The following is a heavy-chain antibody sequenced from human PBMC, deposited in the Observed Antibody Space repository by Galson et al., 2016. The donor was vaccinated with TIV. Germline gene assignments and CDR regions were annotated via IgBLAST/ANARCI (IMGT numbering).Heavy chain of an antibody. CDR2: INPASGST. CDR3: ARAKACGGAYYYFDY. V-gene: IGHV1-46*04. CDR1: GYKFTAYY. Sequence: SVKVSCKASGYKFTAYYLYWVRQVPGQGLEWMGLINPASGSTNYAQQLQGRVTMITDTSTGTVYMRLSSLRFEDTAVYYCARAKACGGAYYYFDYWGQGTTVTVSS. D-gene: IGHD2-21*01. J-gene: IGHJ4*02.